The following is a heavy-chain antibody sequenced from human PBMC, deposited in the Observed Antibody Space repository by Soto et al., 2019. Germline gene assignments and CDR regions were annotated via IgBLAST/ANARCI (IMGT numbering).Heavy chain of an antibody. CDR3: ARGTVIRSYYGMDV. CDR2: INHSGST. D-gene: IGHD4-4*01. J-gene: IGHJ6*02. CDR1: GGSFSGYY. V-gene: IGHV4-34*01. Sequence: SETLSLTCAVYGGSFSGYYWSWIRQPPGKGLEWIGEINHSGSTNYNPSLKSRVTISVDTSKNQFSLKLSSETAADTAVYYCARGTVIRSYYGMDVWGQGTTVTAP.